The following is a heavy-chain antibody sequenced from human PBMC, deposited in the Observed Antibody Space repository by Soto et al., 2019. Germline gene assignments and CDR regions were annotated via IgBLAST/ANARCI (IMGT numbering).Heavy chain of an antibody. CDR2: VYPDDSDS. CDR3: ARGVSAMKTPFYYGVDV. Sequence: PGESLKISCKGSEDTFTNSWIGWVRQTPGKGLEWMGIVYPDDSDSRYSPSFQGQVTISADKSINTAYLQWSSLKASDTGMYYCARGVSAMKTPFYYGVDVWGQGTTVNVSS. V-gene: IGHV5-51*01. J-gene: IGHJ6*02. CDR1: EDTFTNSW. D-gene: IGHD2-2*01.